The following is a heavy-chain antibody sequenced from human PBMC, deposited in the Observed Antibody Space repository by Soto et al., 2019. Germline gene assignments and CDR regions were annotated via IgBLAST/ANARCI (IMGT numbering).Heavy chain of an antibody. CDR1: GGSITNYY. CDR2: MYYSGNT. Sequence: SETLSLTCTVSGGSITNYYWSWIRQPPGKRLEYIGYMYYSGNTYYNPSLKSRVTISGDASKNQFSLKLRSVTAADTAVYYCVGGLSEWGRIDFCGQGTLVTVSS. V-gene: IGHV4-59*01. J-gene: IGHJ4*02. CDR3: VGGLSEWGRIDF. D-gene: IGHD3-3*01.